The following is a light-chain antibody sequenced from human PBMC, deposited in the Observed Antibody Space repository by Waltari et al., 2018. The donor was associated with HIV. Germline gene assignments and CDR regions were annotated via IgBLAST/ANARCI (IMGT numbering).Light chain of an antibody. CDR1: SPNIGRNT. CDR2: SSN. Sequence: SMLTQPPSASGTPGQRVTISCSGSSPNIGRNTVTWYQQLPGTAPKLLIYSSNHRPSGVPDRFSGSKSGTSASLAISGLQSEDEADYYCATWDDSLNGRVFGGGTKLTVL. V-gene: IGLV1-44*01. CDR3: ATWDDSLNGRV. J-gene: IGLJ3*02.